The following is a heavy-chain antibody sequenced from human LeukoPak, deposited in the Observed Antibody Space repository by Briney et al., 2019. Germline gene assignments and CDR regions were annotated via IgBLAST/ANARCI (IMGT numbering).Heavy chain of an antibody. CDR1: GVTLTTYY. CDR2: VNPKSGDT. Sequence: ASVKVSCKASGVTLTTYYIHWMRQAPGQGLEWMGWVNPKSGDTNYAQKFQGRVTMTRDMSVTTGYMELRRLTSDDTAVYYCATYSGTYLTLWTAFDIWGQGTMVTVSS. V-gene: IGHV1-2*02. D-gene: IGHD1-26*01. CDR3: ATYSGTYLTLWTAFDI. J-gene: IGHJ3*02.